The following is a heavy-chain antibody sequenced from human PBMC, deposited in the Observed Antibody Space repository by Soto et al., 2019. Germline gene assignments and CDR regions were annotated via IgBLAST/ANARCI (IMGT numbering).Heavy chain of an antibody. V-gene: IGHV3-23*01. CDR3: ARYTAVADPYYFDY. D-gene: IGHD6-19*01. Sequence: LRLSCAASGFNFATYSMSWVRQAPGKGLEWVAGISDGVDRAYYGDSVKGRFTISRDTSKNMLYLHMNSLRAEDTAIYYCARYTAVADPYYFDYWGQGTLVTVSS. J-gene: IGHJ4*02. CDR1: GFNFATYS. CDR2: ISDGVDRA.